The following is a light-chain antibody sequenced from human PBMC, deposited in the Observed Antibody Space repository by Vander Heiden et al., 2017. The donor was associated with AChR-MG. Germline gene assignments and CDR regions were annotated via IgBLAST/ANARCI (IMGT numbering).Light chain of an antibody. J-gene: IGLJ2*01. Sequence: QSVLTQPPSPSRAPGQRVTISCSGSSSNIGSNTVNWHQQLPGMAPRLLMFTNNQRPSGVPDRFSGSKSGTSASLAISGLQSEDEGDYYCSTWDDRLNGVVFGGGTKLTVL. CDR1: SSNIGSNT. CDR3: STWDDRLNGVV. V-gene: IGLV1-44*01. CDR2: TNN.